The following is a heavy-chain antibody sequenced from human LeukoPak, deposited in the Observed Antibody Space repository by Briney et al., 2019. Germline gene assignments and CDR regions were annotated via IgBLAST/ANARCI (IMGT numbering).Heavy chain of an antibody. Sequence: GGSLRLSCAASGFPFSNGWMTWVRQAPGKGLEWVSSINTGGTNTHYADSVKGRFTISRDNSKNTLYLQMNSLRAEDTAVYYCASQLWNSDYWGQGTLVTVSS. CDR1: GFPFSNGW. CDR2: INTGGTNT. D-gene: IGHD5-18*01. CDR3: ASQLWNSDY. J-gene: IGHJ4*02. V-gene: IGHV3-23*01.